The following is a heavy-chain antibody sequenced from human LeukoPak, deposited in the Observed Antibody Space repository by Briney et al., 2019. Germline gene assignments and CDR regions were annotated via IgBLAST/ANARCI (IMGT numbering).Heavy chain of an antibody. CDR1: GFTFSSYW. D-gene: IGHD3-22*01. CDR2: INSDGSST. CDR3: ARDRRTGDYYYDSSGFNY. V-gene: IGHV3-74*01. Sequence: GGSLRLSCAASGFTFSSYWMHWVRQAPGKGLVWVSRINSDGSSTSYADSVRGRFSISRDNAKNSLYLQMNSLRAEDAAVYYCARDRRTGDYYYDSSGFNYWGQGTLVTVSS. J-gene: IGHJ4*02.